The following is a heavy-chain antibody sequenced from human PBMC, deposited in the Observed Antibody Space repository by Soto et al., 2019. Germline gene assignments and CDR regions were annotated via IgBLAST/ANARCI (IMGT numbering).Heavy chain of an antibody. Sequence: SETLSLTCAVSGYSISSGYYWGWIRQPPGKGLEWIGSIYHSGSTYYNPSLKSRVTISVDTSKNQFSLKLSSVTAADTAVYYCARDPGNWFDPWGQGTLVTVFS. V-gene: IGHV4-38-2*02. CDR3: ARDPGNWFDP. CDR1: GYSISSGYY. J-gene: IGHJ5*02. CDR2: IYHSGST.